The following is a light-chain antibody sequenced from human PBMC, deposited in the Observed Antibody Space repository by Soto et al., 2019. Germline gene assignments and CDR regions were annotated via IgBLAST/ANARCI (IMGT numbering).Light chain of an antibody. CDR3: SSYTSSSTLDV. V-gene: IGLV2-14*01. J-gene: IGLJ1*01. CDR2: EVS. Sequence: QSALTQPASVSGSPGQSITISCTGTSSDVGGYNYVSWYQQHPGKAPKLMIYEVSNRHSGVSNRFSGSKSGNTASLTISGLQAEDEADYYCSSYTSSSTLDVFGTGTKLTVL. CDR1: SSDVGGYNY.